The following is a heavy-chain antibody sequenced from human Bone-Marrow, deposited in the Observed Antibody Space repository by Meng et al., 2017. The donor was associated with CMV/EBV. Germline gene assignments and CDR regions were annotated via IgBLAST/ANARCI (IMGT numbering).Heavy chain of an antibody. CDR3: ARGYCSSTSCRYWYFDL. CDR2: INHSGST. V-gene: IGHV4-34*01. D-gene: IGHD2-2*01. J-gene: IGHJ2*01. Sequence: SQTLSLTCAVYGGSFSGYYWSWIRQPPGKGLEWIGEINHSGSTNYNPSLKSRVTISVDTSKNQFSLKLSSVTAADTAVYYCARGYCSSTSCRYWYFDLWGRGTLVTSP. CDR1: GGSFSGYY.